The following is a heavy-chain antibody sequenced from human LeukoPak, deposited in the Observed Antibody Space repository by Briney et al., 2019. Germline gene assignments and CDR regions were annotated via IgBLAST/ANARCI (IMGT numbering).Heavy chain of an antibody. CDR2: INHSGST. Sequence: SETLSLTCAVYGGSFSGYYWSWIRQPPGKGLEWIGEINHSGSTNYNPSLKSRVTISVDTSKNQFSLKLSSVTAADTAVYYCARVFGYYYYYMDVWGKGTTVTVSS. CDR1: GGSFSGYY. V-gene: IGHV4-34*01. D-gene: IGHD3-3*01. CDR3: ARVFGYYYYYMDV. J-gene: IGHJ6*03.